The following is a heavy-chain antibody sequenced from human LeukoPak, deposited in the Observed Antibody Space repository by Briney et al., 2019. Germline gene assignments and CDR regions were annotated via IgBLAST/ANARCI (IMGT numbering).Heavy chain of an antibody. CDR2: VSTSGGGT. Sequence: QPGGSLRLSCAASGFTFSSYAMTWVRQAPGKGLEWVSTVSTSGGGTYYADSVKGRFTISRDSSKNTLYLQMNSLRAEDTAVYYCAKRYNSEYLAPVQNWGQGTLVTVSS. CDR3: AKRYNSEYLAPVQN. J-gene: IGHJ4*02. D-gene: IGHD1-1*01. CDR1: GFTFSSYA. V-gene: IGHV3-23*01.